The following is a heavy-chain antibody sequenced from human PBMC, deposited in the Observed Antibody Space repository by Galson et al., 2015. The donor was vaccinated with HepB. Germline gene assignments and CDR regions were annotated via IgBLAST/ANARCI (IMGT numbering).Heavy chain of an antibody. CDR1: GFDFNDRY. Sequence: SLRLSCAAAGFDFNDRYMSWIRQAPGKGLEWISYISSNGKGIYYADSVKGRFTISRDNAKNLLYLQMNSVRAEDTAVYYCQIGLYFDSWGQGTLVIVSS. CDR3: QIGLYFDS. D-gene: IGHD2-21*01. J-gene: IGHJ4*02. V-gene: IGHV3-11*01. CDR2: ISSNGKGI.